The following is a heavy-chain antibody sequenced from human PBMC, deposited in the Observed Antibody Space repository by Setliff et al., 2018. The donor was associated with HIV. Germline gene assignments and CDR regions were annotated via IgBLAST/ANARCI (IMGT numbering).Heavy chain of an antibody. CDR3: AKNDHLYYMDV. V-gene: IGHV3-48*01. Sequence: GGSLRLSCAASGFTFSSYSMNWVRQAPGKGLEWVSFISGNSGAVTYADSVKGRFTISRDNSKNTLYLQMNSLRAEDTAVYFCAKNDHLYYMDVWGKGTTVTVSS. CDR2: ISGNSGAV. J-gene: IGHJ6*03. CDR1: GFTFSSYS.